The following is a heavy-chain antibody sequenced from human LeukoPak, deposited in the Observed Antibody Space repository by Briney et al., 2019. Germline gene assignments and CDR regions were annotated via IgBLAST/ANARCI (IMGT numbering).Heavy chain of an antibody. V-gene: IGHV6-1*01. CDR1: GDSVSSSSVA. CDR3: ARHAWNGQLYYFDY. Sequence: SQTLSLTCAISGDSVSSSSVAWSWIRQSPSRGLEWLGRTYYRFKWYNDYALSVRSRITINPDTSKNQFSLHLNSVTPEDTAVYYCARHAWNGQLYYFDYWGQGTLVTVSS. J-gene: IGHJ4*02. D-gene: IGHD1-1*01. CDR2: TYYRFKWYN.